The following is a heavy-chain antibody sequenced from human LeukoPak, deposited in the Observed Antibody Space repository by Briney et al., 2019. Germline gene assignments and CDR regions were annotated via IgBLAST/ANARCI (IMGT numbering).Heavy chain of an antibody. V-gene: IGHV3-30*18. J-gene: IGHJ4*02. D-gene: IGHD2-21*01. Sequence: GGSLRLAWAASGFTFSSYGMHWVRQAPGKGLEWVAVVSYDGSKYYADSVKGRFTISRDNSKNTLYLQMSSMRAEDTAVYYCAKDLNRGLPDYWRQGTLVTVSS. CDR2: VSYDGSK. CDR1: GFTFSSYG. CDR3: AKDLNRGLPDY.